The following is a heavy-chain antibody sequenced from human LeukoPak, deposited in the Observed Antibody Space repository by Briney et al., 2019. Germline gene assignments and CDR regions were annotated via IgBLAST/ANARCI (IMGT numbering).Heavy chain of an antibody. D-gene: IGHD2-15*01. CDR1: GCSISSYY. Sequence: SETLSLTCTVSGCSISSYYWSWIRQPPGKGLEWIGYIYYSGSTNYNPSLKSRVTISVDTSKNQYSLKLSSVTAADTAVYYCASSSYPPPSSDYLGQGTLVTVSS. CDR2: IYYSGST. V-gene: IGHV4-59*01. CDR3: ASSSYPPPSSDY. J-gene: IGHJ4*02.